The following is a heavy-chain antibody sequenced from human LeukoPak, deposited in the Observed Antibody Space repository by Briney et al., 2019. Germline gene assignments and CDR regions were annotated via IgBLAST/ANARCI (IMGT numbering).Heavy chain of an antibody. CDR1: GFTSMNYA. D-gene: IGHD5-12*01. Sequence: PGGSLRLSCAASGFTSMNYAMNWVRQAPGKGLEWVSVLIGSSGSTDYAASVKGRFTISRDTSKNTVFLQMNSLRAEVTAIYYCAKGAYDYIEMGYFDSWGQGSLVTVSS. V-gene: IGHV3-23*01. CDR3: AKGAYDYIEMGYFDS. J-gene: IGHJ4*02. CDR2: LIGSSGST.